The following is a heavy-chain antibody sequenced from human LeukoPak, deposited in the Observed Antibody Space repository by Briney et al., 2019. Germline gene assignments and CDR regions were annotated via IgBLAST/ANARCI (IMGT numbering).Heavy chain of an antibody. D-gene: IGHD2-2*01. CDR1: GGSISSGDYY. CDR3: ARHGGYCSSTSCYAHGAFDI. J-gene: IGHJ3*02. Sequence: SETLSLTCTVSGGSISSGDYYWSWIRQPPGKGLEWIGYIYYSGGTYYNPSLKSRVTISVDTSKNQFSLKLSSVTAADTAVYYCARHGGYCSSTSCYAHGAFDIWGQGTMVTVSS. CDR2: IYYSGGT. V-gene: IGHV4-30-4*08.